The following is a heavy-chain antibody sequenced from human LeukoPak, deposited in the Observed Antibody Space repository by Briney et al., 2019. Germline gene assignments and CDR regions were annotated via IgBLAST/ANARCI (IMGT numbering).Heavy chain of an antibody. CDR2: INHSGST. Sequence: SETLSLTCAVYGGSFSGYYWSWIRQPPGKGLEWIGEINHSGSTNCNPSLKSRVTISVDTSKNQFSLKLSSVTAADTAVYYCARGGKGLVQSFDYWGQGTLVTVSS. CDR3: ARGGKGLVQSFDY. V-gene: IGHV4-34*01. D-gene: IGHD6-19*01. J-gene: IGHJ4*02. CDR1: GGSFSGYY.